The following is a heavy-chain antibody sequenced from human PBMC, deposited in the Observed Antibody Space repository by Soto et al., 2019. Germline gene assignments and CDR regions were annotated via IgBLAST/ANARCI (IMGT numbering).Heavy chain of an antibody. CDR2: ISSNGGST. CDR1: GFKFNSYA. D-gene: IGHD2-2*01. V-gene: IGHV3-23*01. CDR3: AKAHLVGYELYFYMDV. J-gene: IGHJ6*03. Sequence: EVQLLESGGALVQPGGSLRLSCSVSGFKFNSYAMSWVRQPPGKGLEWVSSISSNGGSTYYADSVKGRFTISRDNSRDTVYLQMESLGAEDTAMSDCAKAHLVGYELYFYMDVWGKGTTVSVSS.